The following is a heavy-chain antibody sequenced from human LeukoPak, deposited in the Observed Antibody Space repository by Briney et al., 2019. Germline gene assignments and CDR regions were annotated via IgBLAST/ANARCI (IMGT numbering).Heavy chain of an antibody. CDR2: IKQDGSEK. J-gene: IGHJ4*02. Sequence: GGSLRLSCAASGFTFSGYWMSWVRQAPGKGLEWVANIKQDGSEKYYVDSVKGRFTISRDNAKNSLYLQMNSLRAEDTAVYYCARDEPNLYSGSLGWGQGTLVTVSS. D-gene: IGHD1-26*01. CDR3: ARDEPNLYSGSLG. CDR1: GFTFSGYW. V-gene: IGHV3-7*04.